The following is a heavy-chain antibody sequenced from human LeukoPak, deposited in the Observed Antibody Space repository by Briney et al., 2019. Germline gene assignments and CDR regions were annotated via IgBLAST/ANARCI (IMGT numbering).Heavy chain of an antibody. Sequence: SETLSLTCTVSGGSINSGTYYWTWVRQPPGKGLEWIGYIYYSGSTNYNPSLKSRVTISVDTSKNQFSLKLSSVTAADTAVYYCARAITYYYMDVWGKGTTVTVSS. CDR1: GGSINSGTYY. V-gene: IGHV4-61*01. J-gene: IGHJ6*03. CDR2: IYYSGST. CDR3: ARAITYYYMDV. D-gene: IGHD3-16*01.